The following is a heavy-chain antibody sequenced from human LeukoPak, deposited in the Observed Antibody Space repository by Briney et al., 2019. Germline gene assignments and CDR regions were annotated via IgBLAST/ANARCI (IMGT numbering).Heavy chain of an antibody. J-gene: IGHJ4*02. D-gene: IGHD6-19*01. CDR3: AKGQKPRRSGYSSGWQVFDY. CDR2: IRYDGSNK. Sequence: PGGSLRLSCAAPGFTFSSYGMHWVRQAPGKGLEWVAFIRYDGSNKYYADSVKGRFTISRDNSKNTLYLQMNSLRAEDTAVYYCAKGQKPRRSGYSSGWQVFDYWGQGTLVTVSS. V-gene: IGHV3-30*02. CDR1: GFTFSSYG.